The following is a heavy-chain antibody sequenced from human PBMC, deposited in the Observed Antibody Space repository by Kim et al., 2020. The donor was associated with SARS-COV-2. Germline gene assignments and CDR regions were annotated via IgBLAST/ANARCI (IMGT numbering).Heavy chain of an antibody. CDR3: AKVATTFTMGDVFDI. D-gene: IGHD4-17*01. V-gene: IGHV3-30*18. CDR2: ISYDGTNK. Sequence: GGSLRLSCAASGFIFHSYGIHWVRQAPGKGLEWVAVISYDGTNKYYADSVKGRFTISRDNSKNTLYVEMNSLRVEDTTVYYCAKVATTFTMGDVFDIWGQGTVVTVSS. J-gene: IGHJ3*02. CDR1: GFIFHSYG.